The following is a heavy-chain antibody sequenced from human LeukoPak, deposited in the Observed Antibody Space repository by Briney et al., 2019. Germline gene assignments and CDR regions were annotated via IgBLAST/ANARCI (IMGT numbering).Heavy chain of an antibody. J-gene: IGHJ4*02. V-gene: IGHV4-34*01. D-gene: IGHD2-21*01. Sequence: SETLSLTCSVSGGSINSYYWSWIRQPPGKGLEWIGEINHSGSTNYNPSLKSRVTISVDTSKNQFSLKLSSVTAADTAVYFCARLPKRVTILSTQYYFDYWGQGTLVTVSS. CDR2: INHSGST. CDR3: ARLPKRVTILSTQYYFDY. CDR1: GGSINSYY.